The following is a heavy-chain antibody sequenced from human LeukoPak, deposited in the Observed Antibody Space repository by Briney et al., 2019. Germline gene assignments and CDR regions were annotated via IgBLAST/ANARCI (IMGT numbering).Heavy chain of an antibody. CDR1: GFTVSSNY. V-gene: IGHV3-23*01. CDR2: ISSGGGDI. D-gene: IGHD1-14*01. CDR3: AKSSTPILCRNLDY. J-gene: IGHJ4*02. Sequence: GGSLRLSCAASGFTVSSNYMTWVRQAPGKGLEWVSVISSGGGDIYYADSVKGRFTISRDNSKNTLYLQMNSLRPENTAVYYCAKSSTPILCRNLDYWGQGTLATVSS.